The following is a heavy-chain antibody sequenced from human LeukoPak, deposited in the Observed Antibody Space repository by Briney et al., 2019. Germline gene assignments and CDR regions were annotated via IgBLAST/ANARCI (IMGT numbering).Heavy chain of an antibody. Sequence: PSETLSLTCTVSGGSIRSYYWSWIRQPPGTGLEWIGEIYHSGSTNYNPSLKSRVTISVDKSKNQFSLKLSSVTAADTAVYYCAGARQSRTEDYWGQGTLVTVSS. J-gene: IGHJ4*02. V-gene: IGHV4-59*12. D-gene: IGHD1-1*01. CDR2: IYHSGST. CDR3: AGARQSRTEDY. CDR1: GGSIRSYY.